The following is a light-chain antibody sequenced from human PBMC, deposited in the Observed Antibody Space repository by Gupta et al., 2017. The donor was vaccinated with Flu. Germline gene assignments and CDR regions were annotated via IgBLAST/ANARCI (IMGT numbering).Light chain of an antibody. CDR1: NNDIGAYPY. Sequence: QSALTQPASVSGSPGQSISISCTGTNNDIGAYPYVSWYQQHPGTAPKLMIYQVSYRPSGVSNRFSGSKSGNTAYLTISGLQAEDEADYYCSAYTSSAIYVFGTVTKVTVL. CDR3: SAYTSSAIYV. CDR2: QVS. V-gene: IGLV2-14*01. J-gene: IGLJ1*01.